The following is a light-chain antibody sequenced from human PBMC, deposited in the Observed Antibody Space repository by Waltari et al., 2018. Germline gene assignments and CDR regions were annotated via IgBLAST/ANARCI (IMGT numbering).Light chain of an antibody. Sequence: QSVLTQPPSVSAAPGQKVTISCSGSTSNIGNNYVSWYQQLPGTAPKLLIYDKNKRPSGIPDRFSGSKSGTSATLGITGLQTGDEADYYCGTWDGGLSAWVFGGGTKLTVL. V-gene: IGLV1-51*01. CDR3: GTWDGGLSAWV. CDR2: DKN. J-gene: IGLJ3*02. CDR1: TSNIGNNY.